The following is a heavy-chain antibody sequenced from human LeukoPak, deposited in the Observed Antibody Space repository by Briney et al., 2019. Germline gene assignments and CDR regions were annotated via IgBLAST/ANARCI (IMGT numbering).Heavy chain of an antibody. CDR3: ARYGATVALDI. CDR2: ISSSGSSV. J-gene: IGHJ3*02. Sequence: PGGSLRLSCAASGFTFSEYYMSWLRQAPGKGVEGISYISSSGSSVYNADSVKGRFTISRDNAKNSLYLQMNGLRAEYTAVYYCARYGATVALDIWGQGTMVTVSS. D-gene: IGHD4/OR15-4a*01. CDR1: GFTFSEYY. V-gene: IGHV3-11*01.